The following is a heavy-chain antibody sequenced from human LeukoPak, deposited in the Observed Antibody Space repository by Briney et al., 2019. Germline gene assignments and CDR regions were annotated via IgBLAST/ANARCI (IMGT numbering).Heavy chain of an antibody. CDR3: ARGRRGYSYGKNPSYFDY. CDR1: GGSFSCYY. D-gene: IGHD5-18*01. CDR2: INHSGST. Sequence: SETLSLTCAVYGGSFSCYYWSWIRQPPGKGLEWIGEINHSGSTNYNPSLKSRVTISVDTSKNQFSLKLSSVTAADTAVYYCARGRRGYSYGKNPSYFDYWGQGTLVTVSS. J-gene: IGHJ4*02. V-gene: IGHV4-34*01.